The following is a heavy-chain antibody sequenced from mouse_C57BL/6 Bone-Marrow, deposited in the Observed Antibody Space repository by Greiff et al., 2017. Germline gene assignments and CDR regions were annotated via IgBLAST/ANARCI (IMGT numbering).Heavy chain of an antibody. Sequence: VKLQESGAELARPGASVKLSCKASGYTFTSYGISWVKQRTGQGLEWIGEIYPRSGNTYYNEKFKGKATLTADKSSSTAYMELRSLTSEDSAVYFCARPRQLRLRWAMDYWGQGTSVTVSS. D-gene: IGHD3-2*02. CDR1: GYTFTSYG. V-gene: IGHV1-81*01. CDR2: IYPRSGNT. CDR3: ARPRQLRLRWAMDY. J-gene: IGHJ4*01.